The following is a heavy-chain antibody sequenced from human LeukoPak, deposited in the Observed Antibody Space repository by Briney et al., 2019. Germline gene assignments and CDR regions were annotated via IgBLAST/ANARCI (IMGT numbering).Heavy chain of an antibody. V-gene: IGHV4-39*07. Sequence: PSETLSLTCSVSSASISSSNYYWGWIRQPPGKGLEWIGSISYSGSSYYKPSLKSRVTIFVDTSKNQFSLKLRSVTAADTAVYYCARARGYCSGGSCRTFDYWGQGTLVTVSS. J-gene: IGHJ4*02. D-gene: IGHD2-15*01. CDR1: SASISSSNYY. CDR2: ISYSGSS. CDR3: ARARGYCSGGSCRTFDY.